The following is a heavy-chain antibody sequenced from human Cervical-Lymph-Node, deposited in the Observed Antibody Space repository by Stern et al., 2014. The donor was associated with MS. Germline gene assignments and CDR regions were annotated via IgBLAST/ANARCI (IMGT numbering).Heavy chain of an antibody. Sequence: QLGGSGGGVVQPGRSLRLSCAASGFTFSSYALHWVRQAPGKGLEWVAVISYDGSNKYYAESVKGRFTIARENSKNTLFLQMNSLRVEDTAVYYCMYDYVWGSYRFDYWGQGTLVTVSS. V-gene: IGHV3-30-3*01. CDR1: GFTFSSYA. CDR2: ISYDGSNK. J-gene: IGHJ4*02. CDR3: MYDYVWGSYRFDY. D-gene: IGHD3-16*02.